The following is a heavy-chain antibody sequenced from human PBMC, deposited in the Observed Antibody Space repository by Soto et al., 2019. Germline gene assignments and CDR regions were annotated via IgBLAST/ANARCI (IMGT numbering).Heavy chain of an antibody. V-gene: IGHV3-23*01. Sequence: GGSLRLSCAASGFTFSSYAMSWVRQAPGKGLEWVSAISGSGGSTYYADSVKGRFTISRDNSKNTLYLQMNSLRAEDTAVYYCAKGARYCSGGSCLEDAFDIWGQGTMVTVSS. CDR3: AKGARYCSGGSCLEDAFDI. CDR2: ISGSGGST. J-gene: IGHJ3*02. CDR1: GFTFSSYA. D-gene: IGHD2-15*01.